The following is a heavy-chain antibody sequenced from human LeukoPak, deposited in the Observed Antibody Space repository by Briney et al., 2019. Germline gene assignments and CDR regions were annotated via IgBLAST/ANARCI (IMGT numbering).Heavy chain of an antibody. Sequence: GGSLRLSCAVSGFTVSSNYMSWVRQAPGKGLEWVSVFYSGGGTYYADSVKGRFTISRDSSKNTLYLQMNSLRAEDTGVYYCAKGSGINHYHWIDPWGQGTLVTVSS. V-gene: IGHV3-53*01. CDR3: AKGSGINHYHWIDP. J-gene: IGHJ5*02. CDR1: GFTVSSNY. CDR2: FYSGGGT. D-gene: IGHD1-14*01.